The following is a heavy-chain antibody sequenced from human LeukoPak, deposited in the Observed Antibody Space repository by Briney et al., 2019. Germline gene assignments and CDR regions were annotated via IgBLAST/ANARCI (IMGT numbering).Heavy chain of an antibody. J-gene: IGHJ4*02. CDR1: GSRFTSYW. V-gene: IGHV5-51*01. Sequence: GEPLKISCKGSGSRFTSYWIGWVRQLPGKGLEWMGIIYPGDSDTRYSPSFQGQVTISADKSISTAYLQWSSLKASDTAMYYCARGYYDILTGYPDYWGQGTLVTVSS. D-gene: IGHD3-9*01. CDR2: IYPGDSDT. CDR3: ARGYYDILTGYPDY.